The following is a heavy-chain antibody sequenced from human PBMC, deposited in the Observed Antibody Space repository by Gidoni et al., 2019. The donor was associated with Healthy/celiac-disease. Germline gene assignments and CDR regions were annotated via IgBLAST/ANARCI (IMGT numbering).Heavy chain of an antibody. D-gene: IGHD3-9*01. Sequence: QVQLVESGGGVVQPGRSLRLSCAASGFTFSSYGMHWVRQAPGKGLGWVAVISYDGSNKYYADSVKGRFTISRDNSKNTLYLQMNSLRAEDTAVYYCAKDVTYDILTGHPYYYYGMDVWGQGTTVTVSS. CDR2: ISYDGSNK. CDR3: AKDVTYDILTGHPYYYYGMDV. V-gene: IGHV3-30*18. CDR1: GFTFSSYG. J-gene: IGHJ6*02.